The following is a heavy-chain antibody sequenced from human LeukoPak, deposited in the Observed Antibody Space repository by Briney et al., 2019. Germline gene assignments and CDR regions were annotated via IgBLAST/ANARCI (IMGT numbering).Heavy chain of an antibody. CDR2: IIPLLVIE. J-gene: IGHJ4*02. D-gene: IGHD4-17*01. V-gene: IGHV1-69*04. Sequence: ASVKVSCKASGGTFSGYGINWVRQAPGQGLEWMGRIIPLLVIEDYAQKFRGRVTLIADKSTGTAYMELHSLRSDDTAVYYCASNGDEESPLDYWGQGTLVTVSS. CDR3: ASNGDEESPLDY. CDR1: GGTFSGYG.